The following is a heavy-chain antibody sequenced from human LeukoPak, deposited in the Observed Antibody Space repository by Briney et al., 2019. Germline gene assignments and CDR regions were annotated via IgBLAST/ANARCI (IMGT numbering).Heavy chain of an antibody. Sequence: ASVKVSCKASGGTFSSYAISWVRQAPGQGLEWMGGIIPIFGTANYAQKFQGRVTITADESTSTAYMELSSLRSEDTAVYYCARFLRGYSYVVWDYWGQGTLVTVSS. J-gene: IGHJ4*02. CDR3: ARFLRGYSYVVWDY. CDR1: GGTFSSYA. V-gene: IGHV1-69*13. CDR2: IIPIFGTA. D-gene: IGHD5-18*01.